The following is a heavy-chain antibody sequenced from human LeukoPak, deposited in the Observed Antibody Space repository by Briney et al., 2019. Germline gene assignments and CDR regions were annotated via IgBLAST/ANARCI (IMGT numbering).Heavy chain of an antibody. D-gene: IGHD3-3*01. Sequence: PSEALSLTCAVSGASITYYWSWVRQPPGKGLEWIGEVHRDGYTNYNPSLKSRVTMSVDKSKNQLSLQLTSVTAADSAVYYCARHEGAAGVLRFDPWGQGTLVTVSS. CDR3: ARHEGAAGVLRFDP. V-gene: IGHV4-4*02. CDR2: VHRDGYT. J-gene: IGHJ5*02. CDR1: GASITYY.